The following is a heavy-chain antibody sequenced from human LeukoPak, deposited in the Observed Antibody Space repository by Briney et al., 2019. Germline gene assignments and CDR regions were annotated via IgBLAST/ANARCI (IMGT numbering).Heavy chain of an antibody. CDR3: ARVTVPATMLIPD. D-gene: IGHD2-2*01. CDR2: ISSTGSAK. J-gene: IGHJ4*02. Sequence: GGSLRLSCEASGFTLSNFGMNWVRQAPGKGLEWLSYISSTGSAKYYADSVKGRFTISRDNAKNSLYLQMNSPGAEDTAVYYCARVTVPATMLIPDWGQGTLVTVSS. CDR1: GFTLSNFG. V-gene: IGHV3-48*01.